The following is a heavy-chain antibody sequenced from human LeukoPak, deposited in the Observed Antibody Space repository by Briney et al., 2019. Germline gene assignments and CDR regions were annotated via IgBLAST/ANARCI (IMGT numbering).Heavy chain of an antibody. Sequence: SVKVSCKASGGTFSSYAISWVRQAPGQGLEWMGRIIPILGIANYAQKFQGRVTITADKSTSTAYMELSSLRSEDTAVYYCARIRGSAHWYFDLWGRGTLVTVSS. CDR1: GGTFSSYA. J-gene: IGHJ2*01. CDR3: ARIRGSAHWYFDL. V-gene: IGHV1-69*04. D-gene: IGHD3-10*01. CDR2: IIPILGIA.